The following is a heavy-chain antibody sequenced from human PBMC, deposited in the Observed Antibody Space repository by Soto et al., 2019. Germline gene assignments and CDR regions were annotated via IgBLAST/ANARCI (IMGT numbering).Heavy chain of an antibody. CDR1: GFTFSSYW. Sequence: GGSLRLSCAASGFTFSSYWMSWVRQAPGKGLEWVANIKQDGSEKYYVDSVKGRFTISRDNAKNSLYLQMNSLRAEDTAVYYCARDFLETALVPPVPTRWGQGILVTVSS. J-gene: IGHJ4*02. D-gene: IGHD2-2*01. CDR3: ARDFLETALVPPVPTR. CDR2: IKQDGSEK. V-gene: IGHV3-7*05.